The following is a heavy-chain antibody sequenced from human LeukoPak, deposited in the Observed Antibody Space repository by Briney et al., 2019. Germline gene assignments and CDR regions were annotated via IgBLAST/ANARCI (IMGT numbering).Heavy chain of an antibody. D-gene: IGHD3-10*01. J-gene: IGHJ4*02. V-gene: IGHV3-49*04. Sequence: PGGSLRLSCTASGFTFGDYAMSWVRQAPGKVLEWVGFIRSTAYGGTTEYAASVKGRFTISRDDSKSIAYLQMNSLKTEDTAVYYCTRSGSSPAFDYWGQGTLVTVSS. CDR3: TRSGSSPAFDY. CDR1: GFTFGDYA. CDR2: IRSTAYGGTT.